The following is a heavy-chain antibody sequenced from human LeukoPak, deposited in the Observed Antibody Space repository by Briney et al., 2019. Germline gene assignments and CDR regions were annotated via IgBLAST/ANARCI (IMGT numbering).Heavy chain of an antibody. CDR1: GFTFSSYG. CDR2: ISYDGSNK. J-gene: IGHJ4*02. Sequence: PGGSLRLSCAASGFTFSSYGMHWARQAPGKGLEWVAVISYDGSNKYYADSVKGRFTISRDNSKNTLYLQMNSLRAEDTAVYYCAKISGYDYWGQGTLVTVSS. V-gene: IGHV3-30*18. D-gene: IGHD5-12*01. CDR3: AKISGYDY.